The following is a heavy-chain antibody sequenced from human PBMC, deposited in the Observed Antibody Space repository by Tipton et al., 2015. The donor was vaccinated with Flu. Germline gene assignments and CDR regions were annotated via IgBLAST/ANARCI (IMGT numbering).Heavy chain of an antibody. CDR2: IYHSGGT. D-gene: IGHD3-22*01. V-gene: IGHV4-38-2*02. CDR3: AGLRREERYYGTRGLLD. Sequence: TLSLTCTVSGYSISSGYYWGWIRQPPGKGLEWIGNIYHSGGTYYNPSLKGRVTISEDTSKNQFSLKLTSVTAADTAVYYCAGLRREERYYGTRGLLDWGQGTLVAVSS. CDR1: GYSISSGYY. J-gene: IGHJ1*01.